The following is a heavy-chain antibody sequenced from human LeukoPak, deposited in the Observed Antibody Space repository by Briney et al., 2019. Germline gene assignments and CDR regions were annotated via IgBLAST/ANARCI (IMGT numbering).Heavy chain of an antibody. J-gene: IGHJ4*02. CDR1: GFTFSSYE. D-gene: IGHD6-13*01. CDR3: ARVGIAAADHFDY. CDR2: ISSSGSTI. Sequence: PTGGSLRLSCAVSGFTFSSYEMNWVRQAPGKGLEWVSYISSSGSTIYYADSVKGRFTISRDNAKNSLYLQMNSLRAEDTAVYYCARVGIAAADHFDYWGQGTLVTVSS. V-gene: IGHV3-48*03.